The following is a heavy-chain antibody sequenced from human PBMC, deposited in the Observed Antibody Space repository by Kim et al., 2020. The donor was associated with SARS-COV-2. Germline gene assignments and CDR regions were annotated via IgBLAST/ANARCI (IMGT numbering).Heavy chain of an antibody. V-gene: IGHV3-48*02. D-gene: IGHD1-26*01. J-gene: IGHJ4*02. CDR3: VSDNGVSGDGSHHFDY. Sequence: VKGRFHIARDNAKKSLYLQMNSLRDEDTAVYYCVSDNGVSGDGSHHFDYWGQGTLVTVSS.